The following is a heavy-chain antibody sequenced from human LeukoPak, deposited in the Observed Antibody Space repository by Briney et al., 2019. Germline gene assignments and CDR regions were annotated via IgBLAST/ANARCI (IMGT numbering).Heavy chain of an antibody. CDR3: AKSSGYGDYGYYYYYMDV. V-gene: IGHV3-23*01. CDR1: GFTFNSYG. J-gene: IGHJ6*03. Sequence: GGSLRLSCVASGFTFNSYGMSWVRQAPGKGLEWVSAISGSGYTTYYADSVKGRFTLSRDNSENTLYLQKNSLRAEDTAVYYCAKSSGYGDYGYYYYYMDVWGKGTTVTISS. CDR2: ISGSGYTT. D-gene: IGHD4-17*01.